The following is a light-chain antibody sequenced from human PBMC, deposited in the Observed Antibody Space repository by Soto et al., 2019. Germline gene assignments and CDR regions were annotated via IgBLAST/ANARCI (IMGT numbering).Light chain of an antibody. CDR2: GNS. Sequence: QSVLTQPPSVSGAPGQRVTVSCTGSSSNIGAGYDVHWYQQLPGTAPKLLIYGNSNRPSGVPDRFSGSKSGTSASLAITGLQAEDDADYYCQYYDSSLSGFYVFGTGTKLTDL. V-gene: IGLV1-40*01. CDR1: SSNIGAGYD. CDR3: QYYDSSLSGFYV. J-gene: IGLJ1*01.